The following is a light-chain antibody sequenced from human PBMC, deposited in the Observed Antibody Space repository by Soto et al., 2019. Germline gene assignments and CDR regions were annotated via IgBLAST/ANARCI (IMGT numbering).Light chain of an antibody. CDR3: FSYAGSSIWV. CDR2: GVT. J-gene: IGLJ3*02. Sequence: QSALTQPVSVSGSPGQSITISCSGSRSDIGSYNNVAWYQQHPGKAPRVMIFGVTKRPSGISDRFFGSKSGSTASLTISGLQAEDEADYFCFSYAGSSIWVFGGGTKVTVL. CDR1: RSDIGSYNN. V-gene: IGLV2-23*02.